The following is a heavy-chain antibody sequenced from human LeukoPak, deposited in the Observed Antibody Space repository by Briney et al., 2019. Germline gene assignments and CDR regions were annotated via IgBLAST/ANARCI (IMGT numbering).Heavy chain of an antibody. CDR1: GFTFSSYV. J-gene: IGHJ4*02. CDR2: ISYDGSNE. D-gene: IGHD3-22*01. Sequence: GGSLRLSCAASGFTFSSYVMHWVRQAPGKGLEWVAIISYDGSNEYYADSVKGRFTISRDNSKNTLYLQMNSLRAEDTAVYYCAGEGLFGYWGQGTLVTVSS. CDR3: AGEGLFGY. V-gene: IGHV3-30*04.